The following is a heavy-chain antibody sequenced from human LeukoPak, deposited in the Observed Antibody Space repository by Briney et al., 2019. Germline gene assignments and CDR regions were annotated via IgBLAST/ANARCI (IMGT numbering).Heavy chain of an antibody. D-gene: IGHD1-7*01. CDR3: TREGMGTTFSAWFDP. CDR1: GFSFSSYG. CDR2: VSSDGSID. Sequence: PGGSLRLSCAASGFSFSSYGMHWVRQAPGKGLEWVAVVSSDGSIDYYADSVRGRFTFSRDNSKNTLYLQVNSLRVEDTAVYYCTREGMGTTFSAWFDPWGQGTLVTVPS. V-gene: IGHV3-30*03. J-gene: IGHJ5*02.